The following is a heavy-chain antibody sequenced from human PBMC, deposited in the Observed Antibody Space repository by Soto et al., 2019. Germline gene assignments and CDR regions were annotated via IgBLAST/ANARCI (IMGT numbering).Heavy chain of an antibody. CDR1: VYTFTSYA. J-gene: IGHJ6*02. V-gene: IGHV1-69*13. CDR3: ARDPGGSCSSTSCLYYYGMEV. D-gene: IGHD2-2*01. CDR2: IIPIFGTA. Sequence: SVKVSCKASVYTFTSYAISWVRQAPGQGLEWMGGIIPIFGTANYAQKFQGRVTITADESTSTAYMELSSLRSEDTAVYYCARDPGGSCSSTSCLYYYGMEVWGQGTTVTVSS.